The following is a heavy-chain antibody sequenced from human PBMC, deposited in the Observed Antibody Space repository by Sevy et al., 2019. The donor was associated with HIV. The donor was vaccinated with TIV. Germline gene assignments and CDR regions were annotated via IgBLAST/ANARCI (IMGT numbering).Heavy chain of an antibody. J-gene: IGHJ4*02. CDR1: GFTFSSYS. V-gene: IGHV3-21*01. CDR2: ISSSSSYI. CDR3: ARDKRDGLDY. Sequence: GGSLRLSCAATGFTFSSYSMNWVRQAPGKGLEWVSSISSSSSYIYYADSVKGRFTISRDNAKNSLYLQMNSLRAEDTAVYYCARDKRDGLDYWGQGTLVTVSS.